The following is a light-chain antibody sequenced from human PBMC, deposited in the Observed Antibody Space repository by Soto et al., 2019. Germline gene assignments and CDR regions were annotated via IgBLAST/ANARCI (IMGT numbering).Light chain of an antibody. J-gene: IGKJ2*01. CDR2: DAS. V-gene: IGKV1-5*01. CDR1: QNINAW. Sequence: DVNMTKSPSSLYDSMGNRVTSPCRTSQNINAWLAWYQQRPGQAPKLPIYDASTVQSGVPSRFSGSGSGTELTLTISSLQSEDFAVYYCQQYHNLPPYPFGQGSMVDI. CDR3: QQYHNLPPYP.